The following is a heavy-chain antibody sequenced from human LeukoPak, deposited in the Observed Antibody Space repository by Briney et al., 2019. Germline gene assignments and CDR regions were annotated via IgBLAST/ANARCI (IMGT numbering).Heavy chain of an antibody. CDR3: AKDLKIFGVVTLFDY. J-gene: IGHJ4*02. D-gene: IGHD3-3*01. Sequence: PGGSLRLSCAASGFTFSSYAMSWVRQAPGKGLEWVSTISDSGDSTYYADSVKGQFTISRDNSKNTLCLQMSSLRAEDTAVYYCAKDLKIFGVVTLFDYWGQGTLVTVSS. CDR1: GFTFSSYA. CDR2: ISDSGDST. V-gene: IGHV3-23*01.